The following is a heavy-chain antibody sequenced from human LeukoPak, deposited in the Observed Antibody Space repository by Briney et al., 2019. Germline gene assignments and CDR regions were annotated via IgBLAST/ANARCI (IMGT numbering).Heavy chain of an antibody. V-gene: IGHV3-23*01. J-gene: IGHJ4*02. D-gene: IGHD2-15*01. CDR2: LSTSGDST. CDR1: GFTFNNYA. CDR3: ARQLGYCSDGSCYFDY. Sequence: GGSLRLSCAASGFTFNNYAMSWVRQAPGRGLEWVSALSTSGDSTYSADSVMGRFTISRDNSKNTLHLQMNSLRPEDTAVYHCARQLGYCSDGSCYFDYWGQGTLVTVSS.